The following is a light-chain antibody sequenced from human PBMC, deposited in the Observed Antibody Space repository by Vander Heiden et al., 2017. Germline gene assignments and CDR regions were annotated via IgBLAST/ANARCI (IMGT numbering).Light chain of an antibody. V-gene: IGLV3-19*01. Sequence: SSELTQDPAASVALGQPVRPTCQGHCHRSFYASRYQQKPGQAPVLVIYGKNNRPSGIPDRFSGSSSGNTASLTITGAQAEDEADYYCNSRDSSGNHLVVFGGGTKLTVL. J-gene: IGLJ2*01. CDR2: GKN. CDR1: CHRSFY. CDR3: NSRDSSGNHLVV.